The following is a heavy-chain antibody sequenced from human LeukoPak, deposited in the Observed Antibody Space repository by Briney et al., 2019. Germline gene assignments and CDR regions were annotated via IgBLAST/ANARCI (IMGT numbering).Heavy chain of an antibody. V-gene: IGHV3-74*01. J-gene: IGHJ5*02. Sequence: GGSLRLSCAASGFTFSSYWMHWVRHAPGKGLVWVSRINGDGSTTTYADSVKGRFTISRDNAKNTLYVQMNSLRVEDTAVYYCARDLDGSGNYHWFDPWGQGTLVTVSS. CDR3: ARDLDGSGNYHWFDP. D-gene: IGHD3-10*01. CDR2: INGDGSTT. CDR1: GFTFSSYW.